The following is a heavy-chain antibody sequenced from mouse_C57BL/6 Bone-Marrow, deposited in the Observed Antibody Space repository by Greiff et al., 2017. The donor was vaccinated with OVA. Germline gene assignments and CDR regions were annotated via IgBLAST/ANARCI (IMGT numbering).Heavy chain of an antibody. CDR3: VVGGSGSSYGFAY. CDR2: IRSKRSNSAT. D-gene: IGHD1-1*01. Sequence: EVKLVESGGGLVQPKGSLKLSCAASGFTFNTYAMHWVRQAPGKGLEWVARIRSKRSNSATYYADSVKDRFTISRYDSQSLLYLQMIYLKTEDAAMYYGVVGGSGSSYGFAYWGQGTLVTVSA. V-gene: IGHV10-3*01. J-gene: IGHJ3*01. CDR1: GFTFNTYA.